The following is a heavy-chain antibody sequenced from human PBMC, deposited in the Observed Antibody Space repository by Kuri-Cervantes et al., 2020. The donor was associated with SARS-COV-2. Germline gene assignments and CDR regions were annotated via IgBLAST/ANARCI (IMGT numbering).Heavy chain of an antibody. CDR3: AKDQGDFWSGYPPGYYGMDV. D-gene: IGHD3-3*01. Sequence: GGSLRLSCAASGFTFSSYGMHWVRQAPGKGLEWVAVISYDGSNKYYADSVKGRFTISRDNSKNTLYLQMNSLRAEDTAVYYCAKDQGDFWSGYPPGYYGMDVWGQGTTVTVSS. V-gene: IGHV3-30*18. J-gene: IGHJ6*02. CDR1: GFTFSSYG. CDR2: ISYDGSNK.